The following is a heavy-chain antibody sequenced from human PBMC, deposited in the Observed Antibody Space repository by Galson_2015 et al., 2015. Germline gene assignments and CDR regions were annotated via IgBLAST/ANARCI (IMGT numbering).Heavy chain of an antibody. V-gene: IGHV3-30*04. CDR2: ISIDGSNK. D-gene: IGHD1-26*01. J-gene: IGHJ4*02. CDR3: VRDCSGSGKRLDF. Sequence: LSCAASCFPFRLSFLPWFLPSPGKGLEWVTLISIDGSNKYYADSVKGRFTISRDNSKNTVDLQMNSLRADDTALYYCVRDCSGSGKRLDFWGQGTLVTVSS. CDR1: CFPFRLSF.